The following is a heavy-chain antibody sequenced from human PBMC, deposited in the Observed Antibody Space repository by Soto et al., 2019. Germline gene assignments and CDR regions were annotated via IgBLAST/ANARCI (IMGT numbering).Heavy chain of an antibody. CDR1: GGSISISTYF. D-gene: IGHD3-3*01. Sequence: QLQLQESGPGLVKPSETLSLTCSVSGGSISISTYFWVWIRQPPGKGLEWIGSIHYSGTTYYGPSLKSRLTISVDTSQNQFSLNLTSVTAAYTAVYYCARQGKRITIFGVVTGGLDVWGQGTTVTIS. CDR2: IHYSGTT. CDR3: ARQGKRITIFGVVTGGLDV. V-gene: IGHV4-39*01. J-gene: IGHJ6*02.